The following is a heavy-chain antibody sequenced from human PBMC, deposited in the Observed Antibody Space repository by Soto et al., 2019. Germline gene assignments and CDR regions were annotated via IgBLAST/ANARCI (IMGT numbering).Heavy chain of an antibody. Sequence: SETLSLTCTVSGDSISSDGYHWSWIRQSPGKGLEWIGYIYNGGRTFYRPSLESRINMSLDATKNSYSLRLTSVTAADTAVYYCARAPVGMDSINFFDHWGQGILVTVSA. CDR2: IYNGGRT. J-gene: IGHJ4*02. V-gene: IGHV4-30-4*01. D-gene: IGHD2-8*01. CDR1: GDSISSDGYH. CDR3: ARAPVGMDSINFFDH.